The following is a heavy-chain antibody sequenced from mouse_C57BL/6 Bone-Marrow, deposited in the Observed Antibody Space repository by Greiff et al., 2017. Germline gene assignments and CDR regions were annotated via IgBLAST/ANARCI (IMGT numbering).Heavy chain of an antibody. V-gene: IGHV1-55*01. Sequence: VQLQQPGAELVKPGASVKMSCKASGYTFTSYWITWVKQRPGQGLEWIGDIYPGSGSTNYNEKFKSKATLTVDTSSSTAYMQLSSLTSEDSAVYYCARRVSIYDGYDGGYFDVWGTGTTVTVSS. D-gene: IGHD2-3*01. CDR3: ARRVSIYDGYDGGYFDV. CDR2: IYPGSGST. J-gene: IGHJ1*03. CDR1: GYTFTSYW.